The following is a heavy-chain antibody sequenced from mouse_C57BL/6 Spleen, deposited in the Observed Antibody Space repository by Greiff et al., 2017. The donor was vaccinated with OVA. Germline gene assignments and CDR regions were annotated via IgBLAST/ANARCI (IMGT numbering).Heavy chain of an antibody. D-gene: IGHD2-4*01. Sequence: VQVVESGAELVRPGASVTLSCKASGYTFTDYEMHWVKQTPVHGLEWIGAIDPETGGTAYNQKFKGKAILTADKSSSTAYMELRSLTSEDSAVYYCTRNYETYYFDYWGQGTTLTVSS. V-gene: IGHV1-15*01. CDR1: GYTFTDYE. CDR2: IDPETGGT. CDR3: TRNYETYYFDY. J-gene: IGHJ2*01.